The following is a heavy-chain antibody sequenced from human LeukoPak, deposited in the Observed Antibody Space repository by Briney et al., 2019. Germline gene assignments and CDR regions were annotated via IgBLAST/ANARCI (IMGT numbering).Heavy chain of an antibody. CDR1: GFTFDDYA. V-gene: IGHV3-9*01. J-gene: IGHJ6*03. D-gene: IGHD4-11*01. CDR2: ISWNSGKI. Sequence: GRSLRLSCAASGFTFDDYAMHWVRQAPGKGLEWVSGISWNSGKIGYGDSVKGRFTISRDNAKNSLYLQMNSLRAEDTALYYCAKDMVSNYDFHYMDVWGKGTTVTVSS. CDR3: AKDMVSNYDFHYMDV.